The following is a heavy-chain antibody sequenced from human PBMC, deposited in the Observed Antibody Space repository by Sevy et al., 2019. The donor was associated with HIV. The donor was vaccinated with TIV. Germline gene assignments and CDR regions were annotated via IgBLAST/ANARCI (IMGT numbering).Heavy chain of an antibody. Sequence: GGSLRLSCATSGFKFDDYAMHWVRHAPGKGLEWVSSISWNSGRRDYGDSLRGRFTISRDKATNSVHLQMNNLRPEDTALYYCAKDNLRGYYECYCMDVWGQGTAVTVSS. J-gene: IGHJ6*02. CDR3: AKDNLRGYYECYCMDV. CDR2: ISWNSGRR. V-gene: IGHV3-9*01. CDR1: GFKFDDYA. D-gene: IGHD3-22*01.